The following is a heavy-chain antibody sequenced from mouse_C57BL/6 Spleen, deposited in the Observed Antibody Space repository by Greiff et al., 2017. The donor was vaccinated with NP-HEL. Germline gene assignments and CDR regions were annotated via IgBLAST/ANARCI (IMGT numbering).Heavy chain of an antibody. D-gene: IGHD1-1*01. CDR3: ARSRYGSLYWYFDV. CDR1: GYTFTSYW. V-gene: IGHV1-72*01. Sequence: QQSCKASGYTFTSYWMHWVKQRPGRGLEWIGRIDPNSGGTKYNEKFKSKATLTVDKPSSTAYMQLSSLTSEDSAVYYCARSRYGSLYWYFDVWGTGTTVTVSS. CDR2: IDPNSGGT. J-gene: IGHJ1*03.